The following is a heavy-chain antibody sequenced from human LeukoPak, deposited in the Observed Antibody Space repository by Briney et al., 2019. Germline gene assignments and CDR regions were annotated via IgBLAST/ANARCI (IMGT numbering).Heavy chain of an antibody. CDR1: GITFSDYS. Sequence: PGGSLRLSCTASGITFSDYSMNWVRQAPGKGLEWVSYISSSSITYYADSVRGRFTISRDNAKNSLYLQMSSLRAEDSAVYYCASFTVVGSYYYYMGVWGNGTMVTVSS. V-gene: IGHV3-69-1*01. J-gene: IGHJ6*03. CDR2: ISSSSIT. D-gene: IGHD3-10*01. CDR3: ASFTVVGSYYYYMGV.